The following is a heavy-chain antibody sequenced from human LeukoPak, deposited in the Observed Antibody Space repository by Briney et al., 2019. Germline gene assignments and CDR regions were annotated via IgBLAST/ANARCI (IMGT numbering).Heavy chain of an antibody. V-gene: IGHV4-59*01. J-gene: IGHJ4*02. CDR1: GGSISSYY. Sequence: SETLSLTCTVSGGSISSYYWSWIRQPPGKGLEWIGYIYYSGNTNYNPSLKSRVTISVDTSKNQFSLRLGSVTAADTAVYYCARGESIAARPLDYWGQGTLVTVSS. CDR2: IYYSGNT. CDR3: ARGESIAARPLDY. D-gene: IGHD6-6*01.